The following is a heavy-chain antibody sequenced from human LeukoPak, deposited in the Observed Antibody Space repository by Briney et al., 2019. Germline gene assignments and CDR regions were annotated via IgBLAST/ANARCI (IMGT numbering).Heavy chain of an antibody. CDR1: GFTFSSYS. CDR3: ARDWSAAAWTDFDY. J-gene: IGHJ4*02. D-gene: IGHD3/OR15-3a*01. CDR2: ISSSSSTI. Sequence: GGSLRLSCAASGFTFSSYSMNWVRQAPGKGLEWVSYISSSSSTIYYADSVKGRFTISRDNAKNSLYLQMNSLRAEDTAVYYCARDWSAAAWTDFDYWGQGTLVTVSS. V-gene: IGHV3-48*01.